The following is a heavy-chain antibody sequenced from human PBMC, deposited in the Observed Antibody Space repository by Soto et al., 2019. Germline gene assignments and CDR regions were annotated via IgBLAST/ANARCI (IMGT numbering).Heavy chain of an antibody. J-gene: IGHJ4*02. CDR1: GFTFSSYS. CDR3: ARVEDYGDYVYFDY. CDR2: ISSSSSYI. D-gene: IGHD4-17*01. V-gene: IGHV3-21*01. Sequence: GGSLRLSCAASGFTFSSYSMNWVRQAPGKGLEWVSSISSSSSYIYYADSVKGRFTISRDNAKNSLYLQMNSLRAEDTAVYYCARVEDYGDYVYFDYWGQGTLVTVSS.